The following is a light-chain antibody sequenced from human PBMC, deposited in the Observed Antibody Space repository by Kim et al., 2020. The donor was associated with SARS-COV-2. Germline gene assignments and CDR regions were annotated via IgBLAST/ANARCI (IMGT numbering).Light chain of an antibody. CDR2: VNSDGSH. V-gene: IGLV4-69*01. Sequence: QAVVTQSPSASASLGASVKLTCTLSSGHSSYRIAWHQQQPEKGPRFLMKVNSDGSHRKGDGIPDRFSGSSSGAERYLTISSLQSEDEADYYCQTWGTGIGVFGGGTQLTVL. J-gene: IGLJ2*01. CDR1: SGHSSYR. CDR3: QTWGTGIGV.